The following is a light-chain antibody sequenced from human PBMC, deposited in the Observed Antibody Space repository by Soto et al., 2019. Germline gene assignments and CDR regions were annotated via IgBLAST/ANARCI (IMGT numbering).Light chain of an antibody. CDR1: KFGRKS. CDR3: QVWESRSNQYV. V-gene: IGLV3-21*02. CDR2: EDT. Sequence: SYELTQPPSVSVSPGQTARISCGGNKFGRKSVHWYQQKPGQAPALVVHEDTARPSGIPERFSGSKSVNTATLIISRVEVGDKADYYWQVWESRSNQYVFGTETKVTVL. J-gene: IGLJ1*01.